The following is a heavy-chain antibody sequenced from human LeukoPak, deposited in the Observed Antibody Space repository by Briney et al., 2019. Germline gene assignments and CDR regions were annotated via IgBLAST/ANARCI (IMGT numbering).Heavy chain of an antibody. V-gene: IGHV4-34*01. Sequence: PSETLSLTCAVYGASFSGYYWAWIRQPPGKGLEWIGEINHTGSTTYNPSLKSRVTMSVDTSKNRFSLKLNSVTAADTAVYYCARGRLRFLKMDVWGKGTMFTVSS. CDR2: INHTGST. CDR1: GASFSGYY. D-gene: IGHD3-3*01. CDR3: ARGRLRFLKMDV. J-gene: IGHJ6*04.